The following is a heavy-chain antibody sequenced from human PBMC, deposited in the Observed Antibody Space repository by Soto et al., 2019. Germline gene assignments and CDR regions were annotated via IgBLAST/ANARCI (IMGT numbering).Heavy chain of an antibody. CDR1: GYTFTNYN. D-gene: IGHD2-2*01. CDR2: MNPSTGKT. J-gene: IGHJ4*02. V-gene: IGHV1-8*01. Sequence: ASVKVSCKASGYTFTNYNFNWVRQATGQGLEWMGWMNPSTGKTAYAQKFQGRVTMTRNTSISTAYLDLNSLRSEDTAVYYCARLGPISTSSSPSCDHWGQGTLVTVSS. CDR3: ARLGPISTSSSPSCDH.